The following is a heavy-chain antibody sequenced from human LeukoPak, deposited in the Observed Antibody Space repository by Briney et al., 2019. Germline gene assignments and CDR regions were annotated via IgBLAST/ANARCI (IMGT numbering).Heavy chain of an antibody. CDR1: GFTFSSYW. V-gene: IGHV3-7*01. J-gene: IGHJ4*02. CDR2: IKQDGSEK. D-gene: IGHD6-13*01. Sequence: PGGSLRLSCAASGFTFSSYWMSWVRQAPGKGLEWVANIKQDGSEKYSVDSVKGRFIISRDNAKNSLYLQMNRLRVEDTALYYCARDSLEYTTSSAAYWGQGALVTVSS. CDR3: ARDSLEYTTSSAAY.